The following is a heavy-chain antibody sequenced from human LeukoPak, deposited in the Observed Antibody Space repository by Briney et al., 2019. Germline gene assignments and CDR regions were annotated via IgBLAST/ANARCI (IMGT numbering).Heavy chain of an antibody. J-gene: IGHJ3*02. CDR1: GYNLATYG. Sequence: ASVKVSCKASGYNLATYGVGWVRQAPGQGLEWMGIINPSGGSTSYAQKFQGRVTMTRDTSTSTVYMELSSLRSEDTAVYYCARDQDWNYAFDIWGQGTMVTVSS. V-gene: IGHV1-46*01. CDR3: ARDQDWNYAFDI. CDR2: INPSGGST. D-gene: IGHD1-7*01.